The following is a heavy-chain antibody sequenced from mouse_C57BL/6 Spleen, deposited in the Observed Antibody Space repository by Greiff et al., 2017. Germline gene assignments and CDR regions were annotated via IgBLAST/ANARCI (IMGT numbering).Heavy chain of an antibody. V-gene: IGHV1-12*01. Sequence: VQLQQSGAELVRPGASVKMSCKASGYTFTSYNMHWVKQTPRQGLEWIGAIYPGNGDTSYNQKFKGKATLTVDKSSSTAYMQLSSLTSEDSAVYFCARGQIYYDYEGYFDYWGQGTTLTVSS. CDR1: GYTFTSYN. J-gene: IGHJ2*01. D-gene: IGHD2-4*01. CDR2: IYPGNGDT. CDR3: ARGQIYYDYEGYFDY.